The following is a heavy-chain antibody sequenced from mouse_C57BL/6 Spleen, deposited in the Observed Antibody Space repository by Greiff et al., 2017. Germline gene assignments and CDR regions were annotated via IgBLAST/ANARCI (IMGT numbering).Heavy chain of an antibody. CDR1: GYTFTDYE. Sequence: VKLMESGAELVRPGASVTLSCKASGYTFTDYEMHWVKQTPVHGLEWIGAIDPETGGTAYNQKFKGKAILTADKSSSTAYMELRSLTSEDSAVYYCTRKSNFSYWYFDVWGTGTTVTVSS. CDR3: TRKSNFSYWYFDV. CDR2: IDPETGGT. D-gene: IGHD2-5*01. V-gene: IGHV1-15*01. J-gene: IGHJ1*03.